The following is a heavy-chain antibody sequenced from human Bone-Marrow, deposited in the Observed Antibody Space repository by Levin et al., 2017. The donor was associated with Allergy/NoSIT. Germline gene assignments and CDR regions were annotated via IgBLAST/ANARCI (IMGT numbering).Heavy chain of an antibody. CDR3: ARDAGNSILFDV. J-gene: IGHJ3*01. D-gene: IGHD4-23*01. CDR2: IRSGGDMV. Sequence: GGSLRLSCAASNFNLKNYGFNWVRQTPGKGLEWIAYIRSGGDMVFYADSVKGRFSISRDDANNLVHLQMNSLRVEDTALYFCARDAGNSILFDVWGRGTMVTVSS. V-gene: IGHV3-48*04. CDR1: NFNLKNYG.